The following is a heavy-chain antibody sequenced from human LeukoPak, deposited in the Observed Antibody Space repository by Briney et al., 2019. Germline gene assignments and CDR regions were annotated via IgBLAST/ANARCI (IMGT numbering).Heavy chain of an antibody. V-gene: IGHV3-48*01. CDR3: ARLGGWGTHYYFDY. Sequence: GGSLRLSCAASGFTFSSYSMNWVRQAPGKGLEWVSYISSGSSTIYYADSVKGRFTISRDNAKNSLYLQMNSLRAEDTAVYYCARLGGWGTHYYFDYWGQGTLVTVSS. CDR1: GFTFSSYS. CDR2: ISSGSSTI. J-gene: IGHJ4*02. D-gene: IGHD3-16*01.